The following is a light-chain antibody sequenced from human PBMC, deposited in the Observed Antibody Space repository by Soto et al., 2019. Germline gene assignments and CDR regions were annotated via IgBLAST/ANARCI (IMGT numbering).Light chain of an antibody. CDR2: SNN. Sequence: QSVLTQPPSASGTPGQRVTISCSGSSSNIGSNTVNWYQQLPGTAPKLLIYSNNQRPSGVPDRFSGSKSGTSASLAISGLQSEDEADYYCAALDDSLNGLFGTGTKLTVL. CDR1: SSNIGSNT. J-gene: IGLJ1*01. CDR3: AALDDSLNGL. V-gene: IGLV1-44*01.